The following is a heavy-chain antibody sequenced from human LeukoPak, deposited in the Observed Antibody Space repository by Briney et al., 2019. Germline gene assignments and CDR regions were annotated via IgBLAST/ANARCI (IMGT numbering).Heavy chain of an antibody. V-gene: IGHV3-53*01. D-gene: IGHD3-22*01. Sequence: GGSLRLSCAASGFIVSSNYMSWVGQAPGKGLEWVSVISSGGNTYYADSVKGRFTISRDNSTNKVFLQMNSLRAEYTAVYYCAKEVRGYYFDYWSQGTLVTVSS. J-gene: IGHJ4*02. CDR3: AKEVRGYYFDY. CDR1: GFIVSSNY. CDR2: ISSGGNT.